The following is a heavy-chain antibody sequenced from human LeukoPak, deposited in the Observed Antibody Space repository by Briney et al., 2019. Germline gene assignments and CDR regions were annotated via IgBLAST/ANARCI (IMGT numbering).Heavy chain of an antibody. J-gene: IGHJ4*02. CDR3: AKSRSGSANWALQIFDN. Sequence: GGSLRLSCAASGFTFSSYAMHWVRQAPGKGLGWVAVISYDGSNKYYADYVKGRFTISRDNSKNSLFVQMNSLRAEDTAVYFCAKSRSGSANWALQIFDNWGQGTLVTVSS. CDR1: GFTFSSYA. D-gene: IGHD1-1*01. V-gene: IGHV3-30-3*02. CDR2: ISYDGSNK.